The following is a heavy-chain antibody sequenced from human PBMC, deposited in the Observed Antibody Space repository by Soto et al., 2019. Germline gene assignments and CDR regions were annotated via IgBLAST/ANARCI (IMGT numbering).Heavy chain of an antibody. CDR1: GGTFSSYA. CDR3: ASEGYCSGGRCDYFDY. V-gene: IGHV1-69*13. CDR2: IIPIFGTA. J-gene: IGHJ4*02. Sequence: SVKVSCKASGGTFSSYAISWVRQAPGQGLEWMGGIIPIFGTANYAQKFQGRVTITADESTSTAYMELSSLRSEDKAVYYCASEGYCSGGRCDYFDYWGQGNLVTVSS. D-gene: IGHD2-15*01.